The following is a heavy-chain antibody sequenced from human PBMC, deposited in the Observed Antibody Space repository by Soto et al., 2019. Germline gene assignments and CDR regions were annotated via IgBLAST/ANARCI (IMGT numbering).Heavy chain of an antibody. Sequence: QLQLQESGSGLVKPSQTLSLTCAVSGGSISSGGYSWSWIRQPPGKGLEWIGYIYHSGSTYYNPSLKNRVTLSVSRCNKQFALTLNSVTAEQTAVYSADRADYSSGYPTQGGMDLWGQGTTVTVSS. J-gene: IGHJ6*02. D-gene: IGHD3-22*01. V-gene: IGHV4-30-2*01. CDR1: GGSISSGGYS. CDR3: DRADYSSGYPTQGGMDL. CDR2: IYHSGST.